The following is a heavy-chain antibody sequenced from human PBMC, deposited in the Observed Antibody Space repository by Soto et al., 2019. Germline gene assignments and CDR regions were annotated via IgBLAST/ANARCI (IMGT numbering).Heavy chain of an antibody. D-gene: IGHD6-6*01. CDR3: AKGGAPVEQLAKDYYYYYMAV. V-gene: IGHV3-23*01. Sequence: GGSLRLSCAASGFTFSSYAMSWVRQAPGKGLEWVSAISGSGGSTYYADSVKGRFTISRDNSKNTLYLQMNSLRAEDTAVYYCAKGGAPVEQLAKDYYYYYMAVWGKGTTVTVSS. CDR2: ISGSGGST. CDR1: GFTFSSYA. J-gene: IGHJ6*03.